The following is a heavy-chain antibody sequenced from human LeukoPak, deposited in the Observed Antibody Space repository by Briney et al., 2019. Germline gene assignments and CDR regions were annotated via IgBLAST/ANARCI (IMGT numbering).Heavy chain of an antibody. CDR2: ISAYNGNT. CDR3: ARQYSSGWYERYYYYYYMDV. D-gene: IGHD6-19*01. V-gene: IGHV1-18*01. Sequence: ASVKVSCKASGYTFTSYGISWVRQAPGQGLEWMGWISAYNGNTNYAQKLQGRVTMTTDTSTSTAYMELRSLRSDDTAVYYCARQYSSGWYERYYYYYYMDVWGKGTTVTVSS. CDR1: GYTFTSYG. J-gene: IGHJ6*03.